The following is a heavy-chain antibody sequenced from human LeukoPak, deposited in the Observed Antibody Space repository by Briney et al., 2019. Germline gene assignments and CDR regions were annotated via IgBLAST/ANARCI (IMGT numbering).Heavy chain of an antibody. J-gene: IGHJ4*02. CDR2: ISAYNGNT. CDR1: GYTFTSYG. V-gene: IGHV1-18*01. CDR3: ARGQTNYFDWLSSYFDY. D-gene: IGHD3-9*01. Sequence: GASVKVSCKASGYTFTSYGISWVRQAPGQGLEWMGWISAYNGNTNCAQKLQGRVTMTTDTSTSTAYMELRSLRSDDTAVYYCARGQTNYFDWLSSYFDYWGQGTLVTVSS.